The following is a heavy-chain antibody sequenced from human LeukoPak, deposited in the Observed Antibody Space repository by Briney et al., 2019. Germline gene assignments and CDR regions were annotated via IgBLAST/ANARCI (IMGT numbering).Heavy chain of an antibody. CDR2: IYYSGST. CDR1: GGSISSSIYY. D-gene: IGHD6-13*01. CDR3: ARVLTYSSSSVSAFDI. V-gene: IGHV4-39*07. J-gene: IGHJ3*02. Sequence: KPSETLSLTCTVSGGSISSSIYYWGWIRQPPGKGLEWIGSIYYSGSTYYNPSLKSRVTISVDTSKNQFSLKLTSVTAADTAVYYCARVLTYSSSSVSAFDIWGQGAMVTVSS.